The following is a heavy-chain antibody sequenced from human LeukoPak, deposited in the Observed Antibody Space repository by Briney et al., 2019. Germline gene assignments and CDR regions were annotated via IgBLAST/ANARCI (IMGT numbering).Heavy chain of an antibody. CDR2: ISGSGGST. V-gene: IGHV3-23*01. CDR1: GFTFSSYA. Sequence: QTGGSLRLSCAASGFTFSSYAMSWVRQAPGKGLEWVSAISGSGGSTYYADSVKGRFTISRDNSKNTLYLQMNSLRAEDTAVYYCAKVHYDSSGYQFLYGMDVWGQGTTVTVSS. CDR3: AKVHYDSSGYQFLYGMDV. J-gene: IGHJ6*02. D-gene: IGHD3-22*01.